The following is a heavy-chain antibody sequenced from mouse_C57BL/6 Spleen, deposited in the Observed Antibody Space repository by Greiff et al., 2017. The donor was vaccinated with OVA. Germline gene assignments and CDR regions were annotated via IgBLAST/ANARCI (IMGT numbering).Heavy chain of an antibody. J-gene: IGHJ4*01. Sequence: EVQLQESGAELVRPGASVKLSCTASGFNIKDDYMHWVKQRPEQGLEWIGWIDPENGDTEYASKFQGKATITADTSSNTAYLQLSSLTSEDTAVYYCTYGYAMDYWGQGTSVTVSS. V-gene: IGHV14-4*01. CDR2: IDPENGDT. D-gene: IGHD1-1*02. CDR3: TYGYAMDY. CDR1: GFNIKDDY.